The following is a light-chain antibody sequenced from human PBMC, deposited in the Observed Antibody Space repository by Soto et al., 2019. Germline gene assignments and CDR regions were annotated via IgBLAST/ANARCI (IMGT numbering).Light chain of an antibody. Sequence: QSALTQPASVSGSPGQSITISCTGTSSDVGGYNYVSWYQQLPGKAPKLMIYDVSNRPSGVSNRFSGSKSGNTASLTISGLQAEDEADYYGSSYTSSSTLSYVFGTGTKLTVL. V-gene: IGLV2-14*01. J-gene: IGLJ1*01. CDR2: DVS. CDR1: SSDVGGYNY. CDR3: SSYTSSSTLSYV.